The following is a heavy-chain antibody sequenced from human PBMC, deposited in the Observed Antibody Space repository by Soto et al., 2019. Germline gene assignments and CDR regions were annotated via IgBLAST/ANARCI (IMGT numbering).Heavy chain of an antibody. CDR1: GFTFSSYS. CDR3: ARDSSGWPIDY. V-gene: IGHV3-21*01. J-gene: IGHJ4*02. CDR2: ISSSSSYI. Sequence: EVQVVESGGGLVKPGGSLRLSCAASGFTFSSYSMNWVRQAPGKGLEWVSSISSSSSYIYYADSVKGRFTISRDNAKNSVYLQMNSLRAEDTAGYYCARDSSGWPIDYWGQGTLRTVSS. D-gene: IGHD6-19*01.